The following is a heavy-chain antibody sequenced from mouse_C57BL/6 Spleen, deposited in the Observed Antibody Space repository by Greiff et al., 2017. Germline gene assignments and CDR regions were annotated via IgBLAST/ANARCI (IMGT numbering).Heavy chain of an antibody. Sequence: VQLQQPGAELARPGSSVKLSCKASGYTFTSYWMHWVKQRPIQGLEWIGNIDPSDSETHYNQKFKDKATLTVDKSSSTAYMRLSSLTSEDSAVYYCARWDGNFMGGWGQGTLVTVSA. V-gene: IGHV1-52*01. CDR3: ARWDGNFMGG. D-gene: IGHD2-1*01. J-gene: IGHJ3*01. CDR1: GYTFTSYW. CDR2: IDPSDSET.